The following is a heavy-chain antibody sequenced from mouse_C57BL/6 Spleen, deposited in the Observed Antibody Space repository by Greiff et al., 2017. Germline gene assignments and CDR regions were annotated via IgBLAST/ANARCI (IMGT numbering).Heavy chain of an antibody. CDR1: GYSFTGYY. J-gene: IGHJ4*01. V-gene: IGHV1-42*01. CDR2: INPSTGGT. D-gene: IGHD2-10*02. Sequence: EVHVVESGPELVKPGASVKISCTASGYSFTGYYMNWVKQSPEKSLEWIGEINPSTGGTTYNQKFKAKATLTVDKSSSTAYMQLKSLTSEDSAVYYCASEYDAMDYWGQGTSVTVSS. CDR3: ASEYDAMDY.